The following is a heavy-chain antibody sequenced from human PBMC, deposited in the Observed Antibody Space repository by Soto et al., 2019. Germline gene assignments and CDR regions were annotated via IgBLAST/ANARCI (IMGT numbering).Heavy chain of an antibody. V-gene: IGHV3-23*01. CDR3: AKAGGYNLYYFDY. CDR1: GFTFSSYT. CDR2: ISGSGVST. Sequence: GASLRLSCAASGFTFSSYTMNCVSQAPGKGLEWFSTISGSGVSTYYADSVKGRFTISRDNSKNTLFLQMHSLRAEDTAVYYCAKAGGYNLYYFDYWGQGTLVTVSS. D-gene: IGHD5-12*01. J-gene: IGHJ4*02.